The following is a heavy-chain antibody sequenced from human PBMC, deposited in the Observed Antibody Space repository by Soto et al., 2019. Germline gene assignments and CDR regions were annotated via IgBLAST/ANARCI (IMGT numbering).Heavy chain of an antibody. CDR1: GFTFSSYA. D-gene: IGHD1-7*01. CDR2: ISGSGGST. CDR3: AIDMINNWNYGKRFGP. J-gene: IGHJ5*02. V-gene: IGHV3-23*01. Sequence: VGSLRLSCAASGFTFSSYAMSWVRQAPGKGLEWVSAISGSGGSTYYADSVKGRFTISRDNSKNTLYLQMNSLRAEDTAVYYCAIDMINNWNYGKRFGPGVPRTLVAVFS.